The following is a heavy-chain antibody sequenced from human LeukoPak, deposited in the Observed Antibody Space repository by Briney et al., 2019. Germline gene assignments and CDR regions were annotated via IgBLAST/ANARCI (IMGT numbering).Heavy chain of an antibody. V-gene: IGHV4-39*07. D-gene: IGHD2-15*01. J-gene: IGHJ6*03. CDR3: ARGYCSGGSCYSYYYYNYMDV. Sequence: SETLSLTCTVSGGYISSSSYYWGWIRQPPGKGLEWIGGIYYSGSTYYNPSLKSRVTISVDTSKNQFSLKLSSVTAADTAVYYCARGYCSGGSCYSYYYYNYMDVWGKGTTVTVSS. CDR1: GGYISSSSYY. CDR2: IYYSGST.